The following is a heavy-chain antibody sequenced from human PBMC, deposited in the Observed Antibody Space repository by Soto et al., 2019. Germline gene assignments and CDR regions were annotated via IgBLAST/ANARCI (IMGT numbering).Heavy chain of an antibody. J-gene: IGHJ6*02. CDR2: IIPIFGTA. Sequence: VQLVQSGAEVKKPGSSVKLSCKASGGTFNRYTISWVRQAPGQGLEWMGGIIPIFGTANYAQKFQGRVAIIAAESTSEAYMELRSLRSEDTAVYYCALWGFRDGNNSKYNYSGMDVWGQGTTVTVSS. CDR3: ALWGFRDGNNSKYNYSGMDV. V-gene: IGHV1-69*01. D-gene: IGHD1-1*01. CDR1: GGTFNRYT.